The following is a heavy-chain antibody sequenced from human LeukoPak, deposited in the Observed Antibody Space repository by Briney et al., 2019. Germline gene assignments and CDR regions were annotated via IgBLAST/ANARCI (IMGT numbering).Heavy chain of an antibody. CDR2: ISSSSSTI. CDR3: ASETYYYGSGSYYKGQF. CDR1: GFTFSSHS. Sequence: GGSLRLSCAASGFTFSSHSMNWVRQAPGKGLEWVSYISSSSSTIYYADSVKGRFTISRDNAKNSLYLQMNSLRDEDTAVYYCASETYYYGSGSYYKGQFWGQGTLVAVSS. V-gene: IGHV3-48*02. J-gene: IGHJ4*02. D-gene: IGHD3-10*01.